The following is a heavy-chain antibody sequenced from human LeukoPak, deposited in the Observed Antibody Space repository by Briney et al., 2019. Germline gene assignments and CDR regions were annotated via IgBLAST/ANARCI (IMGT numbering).Heavy chain of an antibody. J-gene: IGHJ4*02. D-gene: IGHD7-27*01. CDR2: ISSSTSYI. V-gene: IGHV3-21*01. CDR1: GFTFSSYS. CDR3: ARGRDLTGGDY. Sequence: GGSLRLSCAASGFTFSSYSMNWVRQAPGKGLEWVSSISSSTSYIFYADSVKGRLTISRDNAKNSLYLQMNSLRAEDTAVYYCARGRDLTGGDYWGQGTLVTVSS.